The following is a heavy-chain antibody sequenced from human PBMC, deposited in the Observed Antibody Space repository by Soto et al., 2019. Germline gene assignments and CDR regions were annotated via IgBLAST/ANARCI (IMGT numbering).Heavy chain of an antibody. J-gene: IGHJ6*02. V-gene: IGHV1-69*13. CDR3: ASSEGFWSGYYLQKQRYGMDV. Sequence: SVKVSCKASGGTFSSYAISCVRQAPGQGLEWMGGIIPIFGTANYAQKFQGRVTITADESTSTAYMELSSLRSEDTAVYYCASSEGFWSGYYLQKQRYGMDVWGQGTTVTVSS. D-gene: IGHD3-3*01. CDR1: GGTFSSYA. CDR2: IIPIFGTA.